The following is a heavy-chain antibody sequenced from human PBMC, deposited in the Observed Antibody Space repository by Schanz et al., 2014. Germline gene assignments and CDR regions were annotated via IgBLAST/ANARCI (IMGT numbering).Heavy chain of an antibody. Sequence: EGQLAESGGGLVQPGGSLRLSCAASGFTVSTNHMSWVRQAPGKGLEWVSVIYSGIGAYYADSVKDRFTVSRDNSKNTVYLQMNRLRAEDTAVYCCARVHHYDPSGWGYFDYWGQGALVTVSS. CDR3: ARVHHYDPSGWGYFDY. J-gene: IGHJ4*02. V-gene: IGHV3-66*01. D-gene: IGHD3-22*01. CDR1: GFTVSTNH. CDR2: IYSGIGA.